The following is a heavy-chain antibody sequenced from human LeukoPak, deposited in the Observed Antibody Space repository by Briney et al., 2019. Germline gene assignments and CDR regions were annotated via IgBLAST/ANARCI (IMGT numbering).Heavy chain of an antibody. J-gene: IGHJ3*02. CDR2: MNPNSGNT. CDR1: GYTFTSYD. D-gene: IGHD5-12*01. Sequence: ASVKVSCKASGYTFTSYDINWVRQATGQGLEWMGWMNPNSGNTGYAQKFQGRVTMTRNTSISTAYMELSSLRSEDTAVYYCARRFGAMRGNDLGGTLDMWGQGTMVTVSS. CDR3: ARRFGAMRGNDLGGTLDM. V-gene: IGHV1-8*01.